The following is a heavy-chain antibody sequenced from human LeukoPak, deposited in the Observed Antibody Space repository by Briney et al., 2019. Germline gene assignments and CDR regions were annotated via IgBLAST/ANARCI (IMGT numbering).Heavy chain of an antibody. CDR3: AREGYSYGYETLNYFDY. V-gene: IGHV3-30-3*01. Sequence: PGRSLRLSCAASGFTFSSYAMHRVRQAPGKGLEWVAVISYDGSNKHYADSVKGRFTISRDNSKNTLYLQMNSLRAEDTAVYYCAREGYSYGYETLNYFDYWGQGTLVTVSS. CDR2: ISYDGSNK. D-gene: IGHD5-18*01. J-gene: IGHJ4*02. CDR1: GFTFSSYA.